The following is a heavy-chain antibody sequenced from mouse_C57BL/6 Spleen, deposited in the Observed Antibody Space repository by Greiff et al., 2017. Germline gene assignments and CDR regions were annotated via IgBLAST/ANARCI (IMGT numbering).Heavy chain of an antibody. D-gene: IGHD1-1*01. Sequence: EVKVVESGGGLVKPGGSLKLSCAASGFTFSSYTMSWVRQTPEKRLEWVATISGGGGNTYYPDSVKGRFTISRDNAKNTLYLQMSSLRSEDTALYYCARHIYYGSSYWYFDVWGTGTTVTGSS. V-gene: IGHV5-9*01. CDR1: GFTFSSYT. CDR3: ARHIYYGSSYWYFDV. CDR2: ISGGGGNT. J-gene: IGHJ1*03.